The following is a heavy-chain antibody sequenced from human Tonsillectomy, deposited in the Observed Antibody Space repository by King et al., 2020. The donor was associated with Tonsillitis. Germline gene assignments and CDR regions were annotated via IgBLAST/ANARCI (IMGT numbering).Heavy chain of an antibody. D-gene: IGHD3-10*01. Sequence: QLQESGPGLVKPSETLSLTCTVSGGSISSSSYYWGWIRQPPGKGLEWIGSIYYSGSTYYNPSLKSRVTISVDTSKNQFSLKLSSVTAADTAVYYCARQHNYYGSGSGFDYWGQGTLVTVSS. V-gene: IGHV4-39*01. CDR1: GGSISSSSYY. CDR3: ARQHNYYGSGSGFDY. J-gene: IGHJ4*02. CDR2: IYYSGST.